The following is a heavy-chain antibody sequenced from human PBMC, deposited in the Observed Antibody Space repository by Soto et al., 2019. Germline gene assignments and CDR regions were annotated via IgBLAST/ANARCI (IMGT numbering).Heavy chain of an antibody. V-gene: IGHV3-30*19. J-gene: IGHJ4*02. CDR3: ARWGTTGGLDV. Sequence: QVQLVESGGGVVQPGASLRLSCVGSGFTFRSYVIHWVRQAPGKGLEWVALTSYDGSNKDYDDSVKGRFTISRDNSRNTVDLHMDSLRLEDTALYYCARWGTTGGLDVWGQGTLVSVS. CDR2: TSYDGSNK. CDR1: GFTFRSYV. D-gene: IGHD1-1*01.